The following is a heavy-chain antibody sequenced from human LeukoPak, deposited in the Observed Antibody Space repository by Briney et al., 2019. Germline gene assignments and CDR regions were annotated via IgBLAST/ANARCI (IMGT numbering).Heavy chain of an antibody. CDR3: ARVPRPIVLMVYAIGAFDY. CDR1: GYTFTSYG. Sequence: GASVKVSCKASGYTFTSYGISWVRQAPGQGLEWMGWISAYNGNTNYAQKLQGRVTMTTDTSTSTAYMELRSLRSDDTAVYYCARVPRPIVLMVYAIGAFDYWGQGTLVTVSS. V-gene: IGHV1-18*01. CDR2: ISAYNGNT. J-gene: IGHJ4*02. D-gene: IGHD2-8*01.